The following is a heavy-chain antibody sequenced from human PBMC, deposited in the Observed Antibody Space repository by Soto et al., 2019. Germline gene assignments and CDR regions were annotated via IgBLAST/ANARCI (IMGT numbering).Heavy chain of an antibody. CDR3: ARGRVVATTPFDY. CDR2: ISSSSYYT. CDR1: GFTFSDYY. J-gene: IGHJ4*02. D-gene: IGHD5-12*01. V-gene: IGHV3-11*05. Sequence: QVHLVESGGGLVKPGGSLRLSCAATGFTFSDYYMSWIRQATGKGLEWVSYISSSSYYTNYADSVKGRFTISRDNAKNSLYLQMNSLRAEDTAVYYCARGRVVATTPFDYWGQGTLVTVSS.